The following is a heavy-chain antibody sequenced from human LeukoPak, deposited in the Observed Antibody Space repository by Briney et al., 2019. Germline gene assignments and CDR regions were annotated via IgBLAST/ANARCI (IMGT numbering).Heavy chain of an antibody. J-gene: IGHJ6*03. D-gene: IGHD2-2*01. CDR2: IHYSGST. V-gene: IGHV4-59*08. CDR3: ARHDCSSTSCYYYHYYYMDV. CDR1: GGSISSYY. Sequence: KPSETLSLTCTVSGGSISSYYWSWIRQPPGKGLEWIGYIHYSGSTTYNPSLKSRVTISVDTSKNQFSLKLSSVTAADTAVYYCARHDCSSTSCYYYHYYYMDVWGKGTTVTISS.